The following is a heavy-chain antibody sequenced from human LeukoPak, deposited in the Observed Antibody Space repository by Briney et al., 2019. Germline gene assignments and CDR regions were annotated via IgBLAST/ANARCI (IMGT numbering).Heavy chain of an antibody. D-gene: IGHD3-10*01. J-gene: IGHJ4*02. CDR3: ARLSQVRGFDY. Sequence: GASVKVSCKASGYTFTSYYMHWMRQAPGQGLEWMGIINPSGGSTSYAQKFQGRVTMTRDTSTSTVYMELSSLRSEDTAVYYCARLSQVRGFDYWGQGTLVTVSS. CDR2: INPSGGST. V-gene: IGHV1-46*01. CDR1: GYTFTSYY.